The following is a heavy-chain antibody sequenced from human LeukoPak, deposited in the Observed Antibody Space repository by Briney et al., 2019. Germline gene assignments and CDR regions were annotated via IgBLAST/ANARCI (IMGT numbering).Heavy chain of an antibody. CDR1: GYTFTSYG. V-gene: IGHV1-18*01. CDR3: ARRIYGSGSYYFDY. J-gene: IGHJ4*02. Sequence: ASVKVSCKASGYTFTSYGISWVRQAPGQGLEWMGWISAYNGNTNYAQKLQGRVTMTTDTSTSTAYMELRSLRSDDTAVYYCARRIYGSGSYYFDYWGQGTLVTVSS. CDR2: ISAYNGNT. D-gene: IGHD3-10*01.